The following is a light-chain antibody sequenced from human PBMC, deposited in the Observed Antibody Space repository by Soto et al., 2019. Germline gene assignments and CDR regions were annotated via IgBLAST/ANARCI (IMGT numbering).Light chain of an antibody. CDR2: TSF. J-gene: IGLJ1*01. CDR3: ASWDDSLSGYV. CDR1: SSNIGANT. V-gene: IGLV1-44*01. Sequence: QSVLTQPPSVSGTPGQRVSISCSGSSSNIGANTVNWYQQLPGTAPTLLIYTSFQRPSGVPARFSGSKSGTSASLAISGLQSEDEADYYCASWDDSLSGYVFGTGTKLTVL.